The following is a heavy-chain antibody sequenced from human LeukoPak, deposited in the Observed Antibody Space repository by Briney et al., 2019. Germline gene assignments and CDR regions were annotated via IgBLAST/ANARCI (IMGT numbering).Heavy chain of an antibody. V-gene: IGHV4-59*01. CDR3: ASAVTPYYFDY. J-gene: IGHJ4*02. CDR1: GGSISSYY. CDR2: IYYSGST. D-gene: IGHD4-11*01. Sequence: PSETLCLTCTVSGGSISSYYWSWIRQPPGKGLEWIGYIYYSGSTNYNPSLKSRVTISVDTSKNRFSLKLSSVTAADTAVYYCASAVTPYYFDYWGQGTLVTVSS.